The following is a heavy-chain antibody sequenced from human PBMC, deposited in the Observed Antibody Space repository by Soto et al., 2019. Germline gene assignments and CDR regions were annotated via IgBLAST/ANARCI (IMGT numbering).Heavy chain of an antibody. V-gene: IGHV4-31*03. Sequence: SETLSLTCTVSGGSISSGGYYWSWIRQHPGKGLEWIGYIYYSGSTYYNPSLKSRVTISVDTSKNQFSLKLSSVTAADTAVYYCARVVAGAREYYFDYWGQGTLVTVSS. J-gene: IGHJ4*02. D-gene: IGHD3-10*01. CDR1: GGSISSGGYY. CDR3: ARVVAGAREYYFDY. CDR2: IYYSGST.